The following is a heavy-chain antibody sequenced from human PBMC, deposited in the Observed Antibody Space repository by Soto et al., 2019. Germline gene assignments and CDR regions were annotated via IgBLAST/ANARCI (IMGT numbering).Heavy chain of an antibody. Sequence: QVQLVQSGAEVKKPGASVKVSCKASGYTFTGYDITWVRQAPGQGLEWMGWTNSKRGFTGSAQKFQGRITMTSDSTVSTAYMELNSLRSQDAAVYFCARPHGDLDYWCQGTLVTVFS. D-gene: IGHD4-17*01. CDR2: TNSKRGFT. CDR3: ARPHGDLDY. V-gene: IGHV1-8*02. J-gene: IGHJ4*02. CDR1: GYTFTGYD.